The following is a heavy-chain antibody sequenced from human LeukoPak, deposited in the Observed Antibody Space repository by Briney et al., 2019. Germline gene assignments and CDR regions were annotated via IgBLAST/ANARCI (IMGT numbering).Heavy chain of an antibody. CDR1: GFTFSSYA. Sequence: PGRSLRLSCAASGFTFSSYAMHWVRQAPGKGLEWVAVISYDGSNKYYADSVKGRFTISRDNAKNSMYLQMNSLRAEDTAVYYCGRVGGRSKAAKGDAFGIWGQGTLVTVSS. J-gene: IGHJ3*02. V-gene: IGHV3-30-3*01. D-gene: IGHD6-6*01. CDR3: GRVGGRSKAAKGDAFGI. CDR2: ISYDGSNK.